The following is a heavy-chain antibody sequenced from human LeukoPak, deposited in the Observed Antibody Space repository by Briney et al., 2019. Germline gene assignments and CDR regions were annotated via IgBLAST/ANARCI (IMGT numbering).Heavy chain of an antibody. J-gene: IGHJ4*02. Sequence: PGGSLRLSCSASGFTFSNYWMSWVRQAPGKGLEWVANIKQDESEKYYVDSVKGRFTISRDNAKSSLYLQMHSLRAEDTAVYYCARALDSSSSRYQAFEEWGQGTLVTVSS. CDR3: ARALDSSSSRYQAFEE. CDR1: GFTFSNYW. V-gene: IGHV3-7*01. CDR2: IKQDESEK. D-gene: IGHD2-2*01.